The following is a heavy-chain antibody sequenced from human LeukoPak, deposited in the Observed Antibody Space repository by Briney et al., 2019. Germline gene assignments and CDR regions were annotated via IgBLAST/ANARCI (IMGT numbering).Heavy chain of an antibody. J-gene: IGHJ5*02. V-gene: IGHV5-51*01. CDR2: IYPGDSDT. D-gene: IGHD2-2*01. CDR3: ARLPYCSSTSCYNWFDP. CDR1: GYSFTSYW. Sequence: GESLQISCKGSGYSFTSYWIGWVRPMPGKGLGWMGIIYPGDSDTTYSPSFHRHVTISADKSISTAYLQWSSLKASDTAMYYCARLPYCSSTSCYNWFDPWGQGTLVTVSS.